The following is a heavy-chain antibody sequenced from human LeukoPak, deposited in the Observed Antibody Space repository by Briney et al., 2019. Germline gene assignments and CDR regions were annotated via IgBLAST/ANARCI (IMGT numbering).Heavy chain of an antibody. D-gene: IGHD3-16*01. CDR3: AKDSFGSSWGSYQEFDY. V-gene: IGHV3-30-3*01. CDR1: GSTFSSYA. CDR2: ISYDGSNK. Sequence: GGSLRLSCVASGSTFSSYAMHWVRQAPGKGLEWVAVISYDGSNKYYADSVKGRFTISRDNSKNTLYLQMNSLRAEDTAVYYCAKDSFGSSWGSYQEFDYWGQGTLVTVSS. J-gene: IGHJ4*02.